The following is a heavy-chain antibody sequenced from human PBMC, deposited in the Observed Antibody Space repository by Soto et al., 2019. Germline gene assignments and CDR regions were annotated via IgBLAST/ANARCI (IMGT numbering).Heavy chain of an antibody. CDR1: GYTFTNYG. V-gene: IGHV1-18*01. CDR3: GRGGLAVSGTYDY. Sequence: VQLVQSGAEVKKSGASMKVSCKASGYTFTNYGVAWVRWAPGQGLEWMGWISGNNGDTKYAQNLQNRVTMTTDTSTNTAYMEVRSLRSDDTAVYYCGRGGLAVSGTYDYWGQGTLVTVSS. D-gene: IGHD6-19*01. CDR2: ISGNNGDT. J-gene: IGHJ4*02.